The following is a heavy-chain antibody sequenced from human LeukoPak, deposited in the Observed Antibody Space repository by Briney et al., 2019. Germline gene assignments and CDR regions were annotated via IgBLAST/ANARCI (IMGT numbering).Heavy chain of an antibody. CDR1: GYTFNSFG. CDR3: AREYCSSSRCYNPDF. Sequence: ASVKVSCKASGYTFNSFGISWVRQAPGQGREWMGWTSAYNDKTTYVQNLQGRVTMTTDTSTSTVYMELRNLRSDDTGVYYCAREYCSSSRCYNPDFWGQGTLVTVSS. J-gene: IGHJ4*02. D-gene: IGHD2-2*02. V-gene: IGHV1-18*01. CDR2: TSAYNDKT.